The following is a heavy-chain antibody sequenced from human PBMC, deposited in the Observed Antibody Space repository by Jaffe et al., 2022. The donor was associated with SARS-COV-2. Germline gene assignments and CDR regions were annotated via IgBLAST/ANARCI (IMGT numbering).Heavy chain of an antibody. D-gene: IGHD6-13*01. CDR1: GFTFSSYE. V-gene: IGHV3-48*03. CDR2: ISSSGSTI. Sequence: EVQLVESGGGLVQPGGSLRLSCAASGFTFSSYEMNWVRQAPGKGLEWVSYISSSGSTIYYADSVKGRFTISRDNAKNSLYLQMNSLRAEDTAVYYCARERVAAAAGGMDVWGQGTTVTVSS. CDR3: ARERVAAAAGGMDV. J-gene: IGHJ6*02.